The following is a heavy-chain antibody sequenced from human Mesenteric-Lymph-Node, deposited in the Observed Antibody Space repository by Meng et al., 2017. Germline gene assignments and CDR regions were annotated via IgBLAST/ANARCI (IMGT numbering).Heavy chain of an antibody. CDR1: GFTVSSHY. D-gene: IGHD3-16*01. CDR2: INSDGSST. V-gene: IGHV3-74*01. Sequence: GGSLRLSCAASGFTVSSHYMSWVRQAPGKGLVWVSHINSDGSSTNYADSVKGRFNISRDNAKNTLYLRMNSMGAEDTAVYYCAQFYAGYWGQGTLVTVSS. J-gene: IGHJ4*02. CDR3: AQFYAGY.